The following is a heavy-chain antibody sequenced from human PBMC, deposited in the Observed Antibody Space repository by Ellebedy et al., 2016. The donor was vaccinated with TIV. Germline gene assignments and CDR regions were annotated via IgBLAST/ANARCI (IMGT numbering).Heavy chain of an antibody. D-gene: IGHD2-21*02. CDR3: ARHPTAPNCGGDCPSAA. CDR2: IDPSDSYT. V-gene: IGHV5-10-1*01. CDR1: GYSFTSYW. J-gene: IGHJ5*02. Sequence: GGSLRLSCKGSGYSFTSYWISWVRQMPGKGLEWMGRIDPSDSYTNYSPSFQGHVTISADKSISTAYLQWSSLKASDTAMYYCARHPTAPNCGGDCPSAAWGQGTLVTVSS.